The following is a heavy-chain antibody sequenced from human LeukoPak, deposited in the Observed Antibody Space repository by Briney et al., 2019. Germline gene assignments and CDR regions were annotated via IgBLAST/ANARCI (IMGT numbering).Heavy chain of an antibody. D-gene: IGHD2-21*01. CDR2: ISSSGSTI. CDR3: ARSLIADGAFDI. Sequence: GGSLRLSCAASGFTFSSYEMNWVRQAPGKGLEWVSYISSSGSTIYYADSVKGRFTISRDNAKNSLYLQMNSLRAEDTAVYYCARSLIADGAFDIWGQGTMVTVSS. V-gene: IGHV3-48*03. J-gene: IGHJ3*02. CDR1: GFTFSSYE.